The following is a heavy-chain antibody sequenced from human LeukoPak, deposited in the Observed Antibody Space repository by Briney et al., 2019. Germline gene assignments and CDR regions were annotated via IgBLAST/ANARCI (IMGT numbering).Heavy chain of an antibody. V-gene: IGHV3-7*03. CDR2: INHNGNVN. J-gene: IGHJ4*02. Sequence: GGSLRLSCAASGFTFSSYWMNWARQAPGKGLEWVASINHNGNVNYYVDSVKGRFTISRDNAKNSLYLQMNSLRAEDTALYYCARSRGVSYYFDYWGQGTLVTVSS. D-gene: IGHD3-16*02. CDR3: ARSRGVSYYFDY. CDR1: GFTFSSYW.